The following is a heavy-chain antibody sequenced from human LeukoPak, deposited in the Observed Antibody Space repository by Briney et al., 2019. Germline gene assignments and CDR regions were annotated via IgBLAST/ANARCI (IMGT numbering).Heavy chain of an antibody. CDR2: MSYDGSDK. CDR3: ARARDTDFGP. J-gene: IGHJ5*02. CDR1: AFSFKNYA. V-gene: IGHV3-30*08. Sequence: GGSLRLSGAASAFSFKNYAIHWGRQAPARGLEWVTVMSYDGSDKYYADSVKGRFSISRDNSKNILYLQMNRLRTEDTAVSYCARARDTDFGPWGQGTLVTVSS. D-gene: IGHD5-18*01.